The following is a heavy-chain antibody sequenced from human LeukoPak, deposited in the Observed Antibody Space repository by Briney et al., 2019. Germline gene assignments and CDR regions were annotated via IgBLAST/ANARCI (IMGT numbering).Heavy chain of an antibody. CDR2: ISYDGSNK. D-gene: IGHD2-15*01. CDR1: GFTFSSYA. V-gene: IGHV3-30-3*01. Sequence: GGSLRLSCAASGFTFSSYAMHWVRQAPGKGLERVAVISYDGSNKYYADSVKGRFTISRDNSKNTLYLQMNSLRAEDTAVYYCARSVVAATPTDYWGQGTLVTVSS. J-gene: IGHJ4*02. CDR3: ARSVVAATPTDY.